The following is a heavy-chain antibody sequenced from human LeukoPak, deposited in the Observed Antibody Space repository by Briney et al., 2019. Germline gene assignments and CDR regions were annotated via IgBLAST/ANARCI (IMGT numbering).Heavy chain of an antibody. CDR3: ASLPYYDSRSPLDY. Sequence: ASVKVSCKVSGYTLTELSMHWVRQAPGKGLEWMGGFDPEDGETIYAQKFQGRVTMTEDTSTDTAYMELSSLRSEDTAVYYCASLPYYDSRSPLDYWGQGTLVTVSS. J-gene: IGHJ4*02. V-gene: IGHV1-24*01. CDR2: FDPEDGET. CDR1: GYTLTELS. D-gene: IGHD3-22*01.